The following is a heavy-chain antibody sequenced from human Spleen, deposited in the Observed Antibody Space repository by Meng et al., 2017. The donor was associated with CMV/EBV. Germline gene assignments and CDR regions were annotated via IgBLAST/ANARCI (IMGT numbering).Heavy chain of an antibody. CDR2: VYYSGKT. D-gene: IGHD5-12*01. J-gene: IGHJ5*02. CDR1: GGSISSGGYY. V-gene: IGHV4-31*02. CDR3: ARAFVWLSGGYWFDP. Sequence: SGGSISSGGYYWSWIRQRPGQGLEWMGYVYYSGKTFCNPSLQSRLSISVDTFKNEFSLKLTSVTAADTAVYYCARAFVWLSGGYWFDPWGQGTLVTVSS.